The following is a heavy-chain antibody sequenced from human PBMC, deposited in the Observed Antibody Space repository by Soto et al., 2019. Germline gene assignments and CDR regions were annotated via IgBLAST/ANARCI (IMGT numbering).Heavy chain of an antibody. J-gene: IGHJ6*02. CDR1: GDSISSYF. Sequence: SETLSLTCTVSGDSISSYFWSWIRQPPGKGLEWIGCVYHSGSTNYSPSLKRRVSISVDTSKNQFSLRLTSVTAADTAVYYCARTYSSSYSRYQVYYGMDVWGQGTTVTVSS. CDR2: VYHSGST. D-gene: IGHD3-22*01. V-gene: IGHV4-59*01. CDR3: ARTYSSSYSRYQVYYGMDV.